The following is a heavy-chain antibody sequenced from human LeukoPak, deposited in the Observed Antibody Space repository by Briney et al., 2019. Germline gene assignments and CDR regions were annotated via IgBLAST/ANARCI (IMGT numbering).Heavy chain of an antibody. CDR2: ISYDGRNK. V-gene: IGHV3-30*18. CDR3: AKDLGYYSSYYYGMDV. D-gene: IGHD4-11*01. J-gene: IGHJ6*02. CDR1: GFTFSSSG. Sequence: GGSLRLSCAASGFTFSSSGMHWVRQAPGKGLEWMAVISYDGRNKYYADSVKGRFTISRDNSKNTLYLEMNSLRAEDTAVYYCAKDLGYYSSYYYGMDVWGQGTTVTVSS.